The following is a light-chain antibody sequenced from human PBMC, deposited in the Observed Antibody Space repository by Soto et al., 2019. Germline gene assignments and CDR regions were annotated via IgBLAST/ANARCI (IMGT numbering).Light chain of an antibody. CDR2: DVS. Sequence: QSALTQPASVSGSPGQSVTISCTGTSSDVGAYRYVSWYQQHPGKAPKLMIYDVSNRPSGVSDRFSGSKSGNTVSLTISGLQAEDEADCYCSSCISINFPSRVYGGGTKLTVL. CDR3: SSCISINFPSRV. CDR1: SSDVGAYRY. J-gene: IGLJ3*02. V-gene: IGLV2-14*03.